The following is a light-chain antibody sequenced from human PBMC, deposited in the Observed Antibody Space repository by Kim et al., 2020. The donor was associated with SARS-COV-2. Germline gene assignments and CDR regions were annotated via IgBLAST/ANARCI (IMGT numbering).Light chain of an antibody. CDR2: KDS. CDR1: KLGDKY. J-gene: IGLJ7*01. Sequence: SVAPGQTARITGSGDKLGDKYACWYQQKPGQSPVLVIYKDSKRPSGIPERFSGSNSGNTATLTISGTQAMDEADYYCQVWDSSTVVFGSGTQLTVL. V-gene: IGLV3-1*01. CDR3: QVWDSSTVV.